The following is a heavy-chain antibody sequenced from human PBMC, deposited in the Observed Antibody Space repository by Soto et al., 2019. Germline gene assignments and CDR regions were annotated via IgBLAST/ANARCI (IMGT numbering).Heavy chain of an antibody. Sequence: QVQLQESGPGLVKPSETLSLTCPVSGGSISSYYWSWIRQPPGKGLEWIGYIYYSGSTNYNPSLKSRVTISVDTSKNQFSLKLSSVTAADTAVYYCARGVVSSSPHFDYWGQGTLVTVSS. J-gene: IGHJ4*02. D-gene: IGHD6-6*01. V-gene: IGHV4-59*01. CDR2: IYYSGST. CDR3: ARGVVSSSPHFDY. CDR1: GGSISSYY.